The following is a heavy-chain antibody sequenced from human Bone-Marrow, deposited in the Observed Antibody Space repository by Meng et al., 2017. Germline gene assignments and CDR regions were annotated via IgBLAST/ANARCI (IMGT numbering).Heavy chain of an antibody. CDR3: ARDPRGVVRGVSADY. D-gene: IGHD3-10*01. CDR1: GFTFSDYY. J-gene: IGHJ4*02. Sequence: LSLTCAASGFTFSDYYMSWIRQAPGKGLEWVSYISSSGSTIYYADSVKGRFTISRDNAKNSLYLQMNSLRAEDTAVYYCARDPRGVVRGVSADYWGQGTLVTVSS. CDR2: ISSSGSTI. V-gene: IGHV3-11*04.